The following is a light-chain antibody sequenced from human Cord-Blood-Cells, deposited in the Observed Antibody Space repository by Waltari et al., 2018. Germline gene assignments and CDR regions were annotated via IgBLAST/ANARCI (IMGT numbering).Light chain of an antibody. J-gene: IGLJ2*01. CDR1: SSDVGGYNY. Sequence: QSALTQPRSVSGSPGQSVTISCTGTSSDVGGYNYVSWYQQHPGKAPKLMNYDVSKRPSGVPDRFSGSKSSNTASLTISGLQAEDEADYYCCSYAGSYVVFGGGTKLTVL. CDR2: DVS. V-gene: IGLV2-11*01. CDR3: CSYAGSYVV.